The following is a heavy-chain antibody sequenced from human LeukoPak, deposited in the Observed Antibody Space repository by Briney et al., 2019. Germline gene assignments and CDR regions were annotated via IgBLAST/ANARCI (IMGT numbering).Heavy chain of an antibody. V-gene: IGHV3-23*01. CDR3: AKAEPPFWSGYPNWFDP. CDR2: ISGSGGST. Sequence: GSLRLSCAASGFTFSSYAMSWVRQAPGKGLEWVSAISGSGGSTYYADSVKGRFTISRDNSKNTLYLQMNSLRAEDTAVYYCAKAEPPFWSGYPNWFDPWGQGTLVTVSS. CDR1: GFTFSSYA. D-gene: IGHD3-3*01. J-gene: IGHJ5*02.